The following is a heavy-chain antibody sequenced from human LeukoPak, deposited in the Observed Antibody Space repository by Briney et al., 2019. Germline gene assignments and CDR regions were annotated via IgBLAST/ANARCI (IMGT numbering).Heavy chain of an antibody. D-gene: IGHD3-10*01. V-gene: IGHV1-2*06. J-gene: IGHJ4*02. Sequence: ASVKVSCKASGYTFTGYYMHWVRQAPGQGLEWMGRINPNSGGTNYAQKFQGRVTMTRDTSISTAYMELSRLRSDDTAVYYCARQTMVRGVITPFVYWGQGTLVTVSS. CDR2: INPNSGGT. CDR1: GYTFTGYY. CDR3: ARQTMVRGVITPFVY.